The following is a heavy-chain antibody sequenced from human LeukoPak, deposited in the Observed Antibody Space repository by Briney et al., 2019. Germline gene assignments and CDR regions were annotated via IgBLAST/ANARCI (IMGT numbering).Heavy chain of an antibody. V-gene: IGHV4-31*03. Sequence: PSETLSLTCTVSGGSISSSSYYWGWIRQHPGKGLEWIGYIYYSGSTYYNPSLKSRVTISVDTSKNQFSLKLSSVTAADTAVYYCAREPWFGELPFDYWGQGTLVTVSS. CDR2: IYYSGST. CDR3: AREPWFGELPFDY. CDR1: GGSISSSSYY. J-gene: IGHJ4*02. D-gene: IGHD3-10*01.